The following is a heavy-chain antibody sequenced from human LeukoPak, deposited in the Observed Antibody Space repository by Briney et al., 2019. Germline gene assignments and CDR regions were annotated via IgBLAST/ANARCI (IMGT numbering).Heavy chain of an antibody. Sequence: HPGGSLRLSCTASGFSFSGHWMHWARQLPGKGLVWVSRISPTGSTTSYADSVKGRFTVSRDNAKNTLYLQVNNLGAEDTAVYYCARGPNSNWSGLDFWGQGTLLTVSS. V-gene: IGHV3-74*01. CDR3: ARGPNSNWSGLDF. D-gene: IGHD6-6*01. CDR2: ISPTGSTT. CDR1: GFSFSGHW. J-gene: IGHJ4*02.